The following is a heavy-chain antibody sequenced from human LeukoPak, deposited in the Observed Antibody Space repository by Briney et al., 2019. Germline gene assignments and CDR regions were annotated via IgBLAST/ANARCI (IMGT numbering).Heavy chain of an antibody. D-gene: IGHD3-22*01. Sequence: GASVKVSCKASGYTFTGYYMHWVRQAPGQGLEWMGRINPNSGGTNYAQKFQGRVTMTRDTSISTAYMELSRLRSDDMAVYYCARGGRTYYYDSSGISGGWFDPWGQGTLVTVSS. CDR3: ARGGRTYYYDSSGISGGWFDP. CDR1: GYTFTGYY. V-gene: IGHV1-2*06. CDR2: INPNSGGT. J-gene: IGHJ5*02.